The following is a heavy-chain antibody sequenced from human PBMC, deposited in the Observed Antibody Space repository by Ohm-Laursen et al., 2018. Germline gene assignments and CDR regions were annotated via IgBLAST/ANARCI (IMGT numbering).Heavy chain of an antibody. CDR2: IKQDGTEK. Sequence: SLRLSCTASGFTFSNFWMSWVRQAPGKGLEWVASIKQDGTEKHYVESMQGRFTISRDNAKNTLYLQMNSLRAEDTAVYYCAKLLGGGLFPPGAFDIWGQGTMVTVSS. CDR3: AKLLGGGLFPPGAFDI. V-gene: IGHV3-7*03. CDR1: GFTFSNFW. J-gene: IGHJ3*02. D-gene: IGHD4-23*01.